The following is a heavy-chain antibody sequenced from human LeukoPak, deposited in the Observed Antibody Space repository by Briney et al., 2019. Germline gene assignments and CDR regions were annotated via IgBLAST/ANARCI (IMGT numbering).Heavy chain of an antibody. CDR2: IRGSGGST. CDR3: AKDVVDTAMADFDY. J-gene: IGHJ4*02. Sequence: GGSLRLSCAASGFTFDDYAMHWVRQAPGKGLEWVSAIRGSGGSTYYADSVKGRFTISRDNSKNTLYLQMNSLRAEDTAVYYCAKDVVDTAMADFDYWGQGTLVTVSS. V-gene: IGHV3-23*01. CDR1: GFTFDDYA. D-gene: IGHD5-18*01.